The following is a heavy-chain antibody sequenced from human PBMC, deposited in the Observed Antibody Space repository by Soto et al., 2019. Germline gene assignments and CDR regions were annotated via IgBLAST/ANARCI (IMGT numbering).Heavy chain of an antibody. CDR3: ARDRGPIVVVTAIDY. J-gene: IGHJ4*02. D-gene: IGHD2-21*02. V-gene: IGHV3-33*01. CDR1: GFTFSSYG. CDR2: IWYDGSNK. Sequence: PGGSLRLSCAASGFTFSSYGMHWVRQAPGKGLEWVAVIWYDGSNKYYADSVKGRFTISRDNSKNTLYLQMNSLSAEDTAVYYCARDRGPIVVVTAIDYWGQGTLVTVSS.